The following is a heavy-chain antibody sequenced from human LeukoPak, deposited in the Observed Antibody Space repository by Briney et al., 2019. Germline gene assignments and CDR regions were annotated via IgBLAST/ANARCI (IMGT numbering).Heavy chain of an antibody. V-gene: IGHV3-66*01. Sequence: SGGSLRLSCAASGFTVGTHFVCWVRQAPGRGLEWVSIIFSGGSTYYADSVKGRFTISRDNSRNTAYLQMNSLRAEDTAVYYCARGDFDHWGQGTLVTVSS. CDR1: GFTVGTHF. J-gene: IGHJ4*02. CDR2: IFSGGST. CDR3: ARGDFDH.